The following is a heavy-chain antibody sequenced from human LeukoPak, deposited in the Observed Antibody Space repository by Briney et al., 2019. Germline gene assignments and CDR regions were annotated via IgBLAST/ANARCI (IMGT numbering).Heavy chain of an antibody. CDR1: GFTFSSYS. J-gene: IGHJ4*02. D-gene: IGHD5-12*01. CDR3: ARDHHDGGYHAFDY. CDR2: ISSSSSTI. V-gene: IGHV3-48*01. Sequence: GGSLRLSCAASGFTFSSYSMNWVRQAPGKGLEWVSYISSSSSTIYYADSVKGRFTISRDNAKNSLYLQMNSLRAEDTAVYYCARDHHDGGYHAFDYWGQGTLVTVSS.